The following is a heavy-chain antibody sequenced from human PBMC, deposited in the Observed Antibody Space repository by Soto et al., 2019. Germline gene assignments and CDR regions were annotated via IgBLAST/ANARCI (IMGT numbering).Heavy chain of an antibody. CDR1: GGAISSYY. J-gene: IGHJ3*02. CDR2: IYYSGST. CDR3: AIGNRSAVAYLSAFDI. Sequence: QVQLQESGPGLVKPSETLSLTCTVSGGAISSYYWSWIRHPPGKGLEWIGYIYYSGSTNYNPSLKRRVTISVDTSKNQFSLKLSSVTAADTAVYYCAIGNRSAVAYLSAFDIWGQGTMVTVSS. V-gene: IGHV4-59*01. D-gene: IGHD6-19*01.